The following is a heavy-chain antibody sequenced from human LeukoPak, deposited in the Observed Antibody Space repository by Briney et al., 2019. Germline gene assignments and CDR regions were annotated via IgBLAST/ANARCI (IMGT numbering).Heavy chain of an antibody. Sequence: GALRLSCAASGFTFSSYSMNWVRQAPGKGLEGVSYISSSSSTIYYADSVKGRFTISRDNAKNSLYLQMNSLRAEDTAVYYCARVEAAALYYYYYMDVWGKGTTVTVSS. V-gene: IGHV3-48*01. CDR3: ARVEAAALYYYYYMDV. CDR1: GFTFSSYS. J-gene: IGHJ6*03. D-gene: IGHD6-13*01. CDR2: ISSSSSTI.